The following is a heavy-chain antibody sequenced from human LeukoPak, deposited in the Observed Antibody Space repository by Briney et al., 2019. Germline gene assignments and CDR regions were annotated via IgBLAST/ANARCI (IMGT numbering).Heavy chain of an antibody. D-gene: IGHD3-22*01. J-gene: IGHJ4*02. CDR2: INPNSGGT. CDR3: ARVSNYYDSSGTDY. CDR1: GYTFTGYY. V-gene: IGHV1-2*02. Sequence: ASVKVSCKASGYTFTGYYMHWVRQAPGQGLEWMGWINPNSGGTNYAQKFQGRVTMTRDTSISTAYMELSRLRSDDTAVYYCARVSNYYDSSGTDYWGQGTLVTVSS.